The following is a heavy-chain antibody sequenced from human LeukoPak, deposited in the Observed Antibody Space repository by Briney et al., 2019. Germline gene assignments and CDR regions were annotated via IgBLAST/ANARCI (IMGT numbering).Heavy chain of an antibody. CDR3: ASGYYYDSSGYYY. V-gene: IGHV4-30-4*07. Sequence: SETLSLTCAVSGGSISSGGYSWSWIRQPPGKGLEWIGYNYYSGSTYYNPSLKSRVTISVDASKNQFSLKLSSVTAADTAVYYCASGYYYDSSGYYYWGQGTLVTVSS. D-gene: IGHD3-22*01. CDR2: NYYSGST. CDR1: GGSISSGGYS. J-gene: IGHJ4*02.